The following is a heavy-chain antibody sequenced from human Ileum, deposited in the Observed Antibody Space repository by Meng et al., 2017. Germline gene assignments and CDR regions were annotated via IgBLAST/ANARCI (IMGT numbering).Heavy chain of an antibody. CDR1: GYTFTSYD. CDR2: MSPNSGNT. Sequence: HVQLVQSEAEVRKPGASVKVSCRASGYTFTSYDIHWVRQAPGQGLEWMGWMSPNSGNTGYSQNFQGRVTLTRSTPLRTVYMELSSLQSEDTAVYYCARVVSSGTFGDWFDPWGQGTLVTVSS. V-gene: IGHV1-8*01. J-gene: IGHJ5*02. CDR3: ARVVSSGTFGDWFDP. D-gene: IGHD3-10*01.